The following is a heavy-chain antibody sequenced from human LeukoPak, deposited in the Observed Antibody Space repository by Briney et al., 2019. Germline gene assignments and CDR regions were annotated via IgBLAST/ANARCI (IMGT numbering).Heavy chain of an antibody. D-gene: IGHD6-19*01. Sequence: QPGGSLRLSCAASGFTVSSNYMSWVRQAPGKGLEWVSVINSGGSTYYADSVKGRFTISRDNSKNTLYLQMNSLRAEDTAVYYCAREVYSSGWYGWFDPWGQGTLVTVSS. CDR3: AREVYSSGWYGWFDP. V-gene: IGHV3-53*01. J-gene: IGHJ5*02. CDR1: GFTVSSNY. CDR2: INSGGST.